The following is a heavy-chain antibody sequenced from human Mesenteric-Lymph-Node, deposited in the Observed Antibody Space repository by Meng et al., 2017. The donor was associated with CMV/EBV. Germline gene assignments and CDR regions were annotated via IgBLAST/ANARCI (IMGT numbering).Heavy chain of an antibody. D-gene: IGHD6-6*01. CDR1: GFTFDDYA. Sequence: GGSLRLSCAASGFTFDDYAMHWVRQAPGKGLEWVSGISWNSGSIDYADSVKGRFTISRDNAKNSLHLEMNSVRTEDTALYYCVKDFKAARGAFDMWGQATMVTVSS. V-gene: IGHV3-9*01. CDR3: VKDFKAARGAFDM. J-gene: IGHJ3*02. CDR2: ISWNSGSI.